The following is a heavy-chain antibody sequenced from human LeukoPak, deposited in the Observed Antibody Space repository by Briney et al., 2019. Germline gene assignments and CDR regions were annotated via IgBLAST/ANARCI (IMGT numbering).Heavy chain of an antibody. CDR3: ARVRAATDY. Sequence: TSETLSFTCAVYGGSFSGYYWSWIRQPPGKGLEWIGEINHSGSTNYNPSLKSRVTISVDTSKNQFSLKLSSVTAADTAVYYCARVRAATDYWGQGTLVTVSS. V-gene: IGHV4-34*01. CDR1: GGSFSGYY. CDR2: INHSGST. J-gene: IGHJ4*02. D-gene: IGHD2-15*01.